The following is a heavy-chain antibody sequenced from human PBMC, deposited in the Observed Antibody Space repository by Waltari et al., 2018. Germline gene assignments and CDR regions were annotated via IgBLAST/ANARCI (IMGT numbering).Heavy chain of an antibody. J-gene: IGHJ3*02. Sequence: QVQLQESGPGLVKPSQTLSLTCTVSGGSISSGGYYWSWIRQHPGKGLEWIGYIYYSGSTYDNPSLKSRVTISVDTSKNQFSLKLSSVTAADTAVYYCARDPNAVRGVTHAFDIWGQGTMVTVSS. D-gene: IGHD3-10*01. CDR2: IYYSGST. CDR1: GGSISSGGYY. CDR3: ARDPNAVRGVTHAFDI. V-gene: IGHV4-31*03.